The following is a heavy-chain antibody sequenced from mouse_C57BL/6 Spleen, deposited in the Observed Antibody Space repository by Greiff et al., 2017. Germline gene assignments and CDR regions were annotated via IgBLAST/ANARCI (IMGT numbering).Heavy chain of an antibody. V-gene: IGHV5-17*01. D-gene: IGHD1-1*01. CDR3: ARPSFITTVVDFDY. CDR1: GFTFSDYG. CDR2: ISSGSSTI. J-gene: IGHJ2*01. Sequence: EVHLVESGGGLVKPGGSLKLSCAASGFTFSDYGMHWVRQAPEKGLEWVAYISSGSSTIYYADTVKGRFTISRDNAKNTLFLQMTSLRSEDTAMYYCARPSFITTVVDFDYWGQGTTLTVSS.